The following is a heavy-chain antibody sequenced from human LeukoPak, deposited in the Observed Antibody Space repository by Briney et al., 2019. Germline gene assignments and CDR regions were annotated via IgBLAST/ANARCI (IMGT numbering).Heavy chain of an antibody. CDR1: GFTFSSYA. D-gene: IGHD6-19*01. J-gene: IGHJ4*02. Sequence: GGSLRLSCSASGFTFSSYAMHWVRQAPGKGLEYVSAISSNGGSTYYADAVKGRFTISRDNAKNSLYLQMNSLRDENTAVYYCARTYSSGIESVTSVDYWGQGTLVTVSS. V-gene: IGHV3-64*04. CDR2: ISSNGGST. CDR3: ARTYSSGIESVTSVDY.